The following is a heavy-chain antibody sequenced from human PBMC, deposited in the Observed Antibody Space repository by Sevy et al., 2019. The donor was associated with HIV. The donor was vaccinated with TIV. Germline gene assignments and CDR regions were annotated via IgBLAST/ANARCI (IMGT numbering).Heavy chain of an antibody. CDR3: AKEGGGAGWGSYYFDY. Sequence: GGSLRLSCVASGLTFSSYAMNWVRQAPGKGLEWVSVIGISGGSTHYEDSGKGRFTISRDNSKNTLYLQMNSLRAEDTALYYCAKEGGGAGWGSYYFDYWGQGTLVTVSS. V-gene: IGHV3-23*01. D-gene: IGHD3-16*01. J-gene: IGHJ4*02. CDR1: GLTFSSYA. CDR2: IGISGGST.